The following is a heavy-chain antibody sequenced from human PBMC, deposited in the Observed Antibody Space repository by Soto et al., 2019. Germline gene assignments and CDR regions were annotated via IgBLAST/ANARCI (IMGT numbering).Heavy chain of an antibody. J-gene: IGHJ3*02. D-gene: IGHD3-10*01. CDR3: ARLNLGRFAEAFDI. CDR2: IKQDGSEK. Sequence: GGSLRLSCAASGFTFSSYWMSWVRQAPGKGLEWVANIKQDGSEKYYVDSVKGRFTISRDNAKNSLYLQMNSLRAEDTAVYYCARLNLGRFAEAFDIWGQGTMVTVSS. CDR1: GFTFSSYW. V-gene: IGHV3-7*01.